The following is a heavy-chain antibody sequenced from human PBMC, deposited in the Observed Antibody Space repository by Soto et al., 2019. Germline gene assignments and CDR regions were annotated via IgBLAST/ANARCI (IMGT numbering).Heavy chain of an antibody. CDR3: TLGSWSAETFDI. Sequence: QFQLVQSGAEVKKPGSSVKVSCKASGGTFSTYTIIWVRQAPGQGLEWMGRILPMLDITNSAQRFQGRVTITADKSTSTAYLELSSLRSEDTAVYYCTLGSWSAETFDIWGRGTMVTVSS. J-gene: IGHJ3*02. CDR1: GGTFSTYT. CDR2: ILPMLDIT. D-gene: IGHD6-13*01. V-gene: IGHV1-69*02.